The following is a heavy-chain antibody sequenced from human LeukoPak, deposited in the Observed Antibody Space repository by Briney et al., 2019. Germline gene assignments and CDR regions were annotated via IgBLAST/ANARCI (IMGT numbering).Heavy chain of an antibody. Sequence: ASVKVSCKASGYTFTSYGISWVRQAPGQGLEWMGWISAYNGNTNYAQKLQGRVTMTTDTSTSTAYMELRSLRSDDTAVYYRARDVRLGTYKWLLGFGVLEDDFDIWGQGTMVTVSS. CDR2: ISAYNGNT. CDR1: GYTFTSYG. CDR3: ARDVRLGTYKWLLGFGVLEDDFDI. V-gene: IGHV1-18*01. J-gene: IGHJ3*02. D-gene: IGHD3-22*01.